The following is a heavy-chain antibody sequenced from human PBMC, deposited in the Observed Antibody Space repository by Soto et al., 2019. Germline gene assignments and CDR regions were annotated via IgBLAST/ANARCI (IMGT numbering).Heavy chain of an antibody. CDR2: VYHTGTT. J-gene: IGHJ4*02. V-gene: IGHV4-59*01. Sequence: SETLSLTCTVSGDSIRSSYWSWVRQAPGRGLEWIGYVYHTGTTNSKPSLKSRVTISADTSKNLFSLKLMSVTPADTAVYFCARDMSGGSSWYEFDSWGPGTLVTSPQ. D-gene: IGHD6-13*01. CDR1: GDSIRSSY. CDR3: ARDMSGGSSWYEFDS.